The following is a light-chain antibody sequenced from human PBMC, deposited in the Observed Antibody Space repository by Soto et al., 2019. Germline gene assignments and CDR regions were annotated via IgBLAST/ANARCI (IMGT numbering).Light chain of an antibody. Sequence: QSALTQPPSASGSPGQSVTISCTGTSSDVGAYNYVSWYQQHPGKAPKLIIYDVSEWPSGVPDRFSGSKSGNTASLTVSGLLAEDEADYYCSSYAGSNNLLFGGGTQLTVL. J-gene: IGLJ3*02. V-gene: IGLV2-8*01. CDR2: DVS. CDR3: SSYAGSNNLL. CDR1: SSDVGAYNY.